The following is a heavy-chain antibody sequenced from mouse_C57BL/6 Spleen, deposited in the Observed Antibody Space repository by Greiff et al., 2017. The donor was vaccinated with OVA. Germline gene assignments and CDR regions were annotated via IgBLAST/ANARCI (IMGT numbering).Heavy chain of an antibody. Sequence: QVQLQQSGAELVKPGASVKISCKASGYTFTDYYINWVKQRPGQGLEWIGKIGPGSGSTYYNEKFKGKATLTADKSSSTAYMQLSSLTSEDSAVYFCASAPYYYGSSYGYFDVWGTGTTVTVSS. D-gene: IGHD1-1*01. CDR2: IGPGSGST. CDR3: ASAPYYYGSSYGYFDV. V-gene: IGHV1-77*01. J-gene: IGHJ1*03. CDR1: GYTFTDYY.